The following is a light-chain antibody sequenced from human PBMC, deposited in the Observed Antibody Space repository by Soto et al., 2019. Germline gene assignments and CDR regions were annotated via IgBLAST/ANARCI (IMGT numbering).Light chain of an antibody. CDR2: STD. CDR1: SSNIGRKT. CDR3: AAWDDRLHGWV. Sequence: QSVLTQPPSASGTPGQRVTIFCSGSSSNIGRKTVNWYKQDTGTAPKLYIYSTDHRPSGVPDRFYGSRSGTSASLAISGLHSEDEADYYCAAWDDRLHGWVFGGGTKLTVL. J-gene: IGLJ3*02. V-gene: IGLV1-44*01.